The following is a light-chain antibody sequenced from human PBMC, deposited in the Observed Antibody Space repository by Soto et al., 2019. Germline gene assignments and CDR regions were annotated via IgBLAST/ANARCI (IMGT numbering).Light chain of an antibody. CDR1: ESVSSSF. J-gene: IGKJ1*01. V-gene: IGKV3-20*01. CDR3: QHYGNSLWT. Sequence: EVVLTQSPGTLSLSPGERATLSCRASESVSSSFLTWYQQKPGQAPRLLIYRTSNRVTGIPDRFSGSGSGTDFTLTISRLEPEDFAVYFFQHYGNSLWTFGQGTKVEI. CDR2: RTS.